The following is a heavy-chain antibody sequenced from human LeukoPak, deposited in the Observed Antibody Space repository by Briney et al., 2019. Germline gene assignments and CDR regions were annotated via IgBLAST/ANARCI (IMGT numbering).Heavy chain of an antibody. J-gene: IGHJ6*02. D-gene: IGHD3-22*01. V-gene: IGHV3-23*01. Sequence: GGSLRLSCAASGFTFSSYAMSWVRQAPGKGLEWVSAISGSGGSTYYADSVKGRFTISRDNSKNTLYLQMNSLRVEDAAVYYCAKDHYYDSSGYYTRPYYYYGMDVWGQGTTVTVSS. CDR2: ISGSGGST. CDR3: AKDHYYDSSGYYTRPYYYYGMDV. CDR1: GFTFSSYA.